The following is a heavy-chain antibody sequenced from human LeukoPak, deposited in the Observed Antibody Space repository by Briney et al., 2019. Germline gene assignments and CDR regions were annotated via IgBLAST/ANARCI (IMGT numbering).Heavy chain of an antibody. CDR3: ARIVTHDYGDLDY. J-gene: IGHJ4*02. D-gene: IGHD4-17*01. CDR2: IIPIFGTA. V-gene: IGHV1-69*13. CDR1: GGTFSSYA. Sequence: SVKVSCKASGGTFSSYAIRWVRQAPGQGLEWMGGIIPIFGTANYAQKFQGRVTITADESTSTAYMELSSLRSEGTAVYYCARIVTHDYGDLDYWGQGTLVPVSS.